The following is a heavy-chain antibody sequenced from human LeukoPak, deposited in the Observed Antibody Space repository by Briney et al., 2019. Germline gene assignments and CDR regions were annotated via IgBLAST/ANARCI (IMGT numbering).Heavy chain of an antibody. CDR1: GFTFNSYA. Sequence: PGGSLRLSRAASGFTFNSYAMYWVRQAPGKGLEWVSGIFGSGGSAHYADSVKGRFTISRDNSKNTVYLKMDSLRVEDTAVYYCGKTTTGYSSGRYPGWPVDYWGQGTLVTVSS. V-gene: IGHV3-23*01. J-gene: IGHJ4*02. CDR2: IFGSGGSA. D-gene: IGHD6-19*01. CDR3: GKTTTGYSSGRYPGWPVDY.